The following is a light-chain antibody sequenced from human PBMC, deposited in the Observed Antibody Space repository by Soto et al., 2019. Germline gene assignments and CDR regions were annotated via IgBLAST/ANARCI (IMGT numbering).Light chain of an antibody. CDR1: SGDVGSYNY. J-gene: IGLJ2*01. CDR2: DVS. CDR3: SSYTTSNTLV. Sequence: QSALTQPASVSGSPGQSITISCTGTSGDVGSYNYVSWYQQHPGKAPKLMIYDVSDRPSGVSNRFSGSKSGNTASLPISGLQAEDEANYYCSSYTTSNTLVFGGGTKLTVL. V-gene: IGLV2-14*03.